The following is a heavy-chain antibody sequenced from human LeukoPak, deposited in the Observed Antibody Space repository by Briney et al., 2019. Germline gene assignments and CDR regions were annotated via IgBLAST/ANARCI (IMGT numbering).Heavy chain of an antibody. Sequence: GGSLRLSCAASGFTFSSYWMHWVRQAPGKGLGWVARINSDGSSTSYADPVNGRFTISRDNAKNTLYLQMNSLRAEDTAVYYCARYCSGSSCYYQFDYWGQGTLVTVSS. V-gene: IGHV3-74*01. CDR3: ARYCSGSSCYYQFDY. CDR1: GFTFSSYW. J-gene: IGHJ4*02. CDR2: INSDGSST. D-gene: IGHD2-15*01.